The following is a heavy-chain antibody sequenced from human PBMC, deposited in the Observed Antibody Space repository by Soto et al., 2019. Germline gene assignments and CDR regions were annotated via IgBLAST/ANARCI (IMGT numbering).Heavy chain of an antibody. CDR2: IYYSGST. Sequence: KTSETLSLTCTVSGGSISSYYWSWIRQPPGKGLEWIGYIYYSGSTNYNPSLKSRVTISVDTSKNQFSLKLSSVTAADTAVYYCARASNYYDSSGYYPDAFDIWGQGTMVTVSS. V-gene: IGHV4-59*01. CDR3: ARASNYYDSSGYYPDAFDI. CDR1: GGSISSYY. J-gene: IGHJ3*02. D-gene: IGHD3-22*01.